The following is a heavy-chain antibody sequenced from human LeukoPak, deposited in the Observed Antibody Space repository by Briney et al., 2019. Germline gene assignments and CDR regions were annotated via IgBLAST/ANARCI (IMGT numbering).Heavy chain of an antibody. V-gene: IGHV3-21*01. D-gene: IGHD4/OR15-4a*01. Sequence: PGGSLRLSCAASGFTFSIYSMAWVRQAPGKGLEWLSSIFITRGYEYYADSVKGRFTISRDNANDSLYLQMSSLRVEDTAIYYCARHDYSTRVPPNFFYMNVWGKGTTVTVSS. CDR2: IFITRGYE. J-gene: IGHJ6*03. CDR1: GFTFSIYS. CDR3: ARHDYSTRVPPNFFYMNV.